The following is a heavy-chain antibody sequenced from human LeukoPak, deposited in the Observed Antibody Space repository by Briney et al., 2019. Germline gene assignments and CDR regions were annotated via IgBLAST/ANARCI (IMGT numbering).Heavy chain of an antibody. J-gene: IGHJ6*02. CDR1: GGSISGYY. D-gene: IGHD3-10*01. CDR2: IYYSGST. Sequence: PSETLSLTCTVSGGSISGYYWSWIRQPPGKGLEWIGYIYYSGSTNYNPSLKSRVTISVDTSKNQFSLKLSSVTAADTAVYYCARDPTPRSRGYYYYGMDVWGQGTTVTVSS. CDR3: ARDPTPRSRGYYYYGMDV. V-gene: IGHV4-59*01.